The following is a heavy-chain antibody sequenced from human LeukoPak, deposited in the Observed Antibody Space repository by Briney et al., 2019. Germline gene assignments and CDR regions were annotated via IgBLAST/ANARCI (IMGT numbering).Heavy chain of an antibody. Sequence: ASVKVSCKASGYIFNSFGITWVRQAPGQGLEWMGWISVYNGKTNYAQKFQGRVTMTTDTSTNTVYMELRSLRFDDAGVYYCASGGDGHYYSGMDVWGQGTTVTVSS. CDR1: GYIFNSFG. CDR2: ISVYNGKT. D-gene: IGHD3-16*01. J-gene: IGHJ6*02. V-gene: IGHV1-18*04. CDR3: ASGGDGHYYSGMDV.